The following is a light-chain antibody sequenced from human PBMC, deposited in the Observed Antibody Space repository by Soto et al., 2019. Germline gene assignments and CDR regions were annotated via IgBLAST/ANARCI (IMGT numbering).Light chain of an antibody. V-gene: IGKV1-39*01. CDR3: QQYNNWPQT. CDR2: AAS. CDR1: QSISSY. Sequence: DIQMTQSPSSLSASVGARVPITCWASQSISSYLNWYQQNPGKAPKLLIYAASSLQSGVPSRFSGSGSGTEFTLTISSLQSEDFAVYYCQQYNNWPQTFGQGTKVDIK. J-gene: IGKJ1*01.